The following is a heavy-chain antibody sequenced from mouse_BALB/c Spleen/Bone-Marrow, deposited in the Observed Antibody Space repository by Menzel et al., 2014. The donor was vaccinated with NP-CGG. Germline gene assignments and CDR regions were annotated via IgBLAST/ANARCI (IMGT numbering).Heavy chain of an antibody. V-gene: IGHV1-4*02. J-gene: IGHJ2*01. Sequence: QVQLQHSAAELARPGASVKMSCKASGYTFTSYTMQWVKQRPGQGLEWIGYIDPSSTYTDYNQKFRDKTTLTADKSSSTAYMQLTSLTSEDSAVYYCAREDIITAYFDYWGQGTTLTVSS. CDR2: IDPSSTYT. D-gene: IGHD1-1*01. CDR3: AREDIITAYFDY. CDR1: GYTFTSYT.